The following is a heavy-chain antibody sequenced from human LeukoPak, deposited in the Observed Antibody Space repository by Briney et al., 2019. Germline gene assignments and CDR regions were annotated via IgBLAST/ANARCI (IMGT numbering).Heavy chain of an antibody. Sequence: GGSLRLSCAASGFTFSSYGMHWVRQAPGKGLEWVAVIWYDGSNKYYADSVKGRFTISRDNSKNTLYLQMNSLRAEDTAVYYCARGHIAAAGHEFFDYWGQGTLVTVSS. D-gene: IGHD6-13*01. CDR3: ARGHIAAAGHEFFDY. CDR2: IWYDGSNK. CDR1: GFTFSSYG. V-gene: IGHV3-33*01. J-gene: IGHJ4*02.